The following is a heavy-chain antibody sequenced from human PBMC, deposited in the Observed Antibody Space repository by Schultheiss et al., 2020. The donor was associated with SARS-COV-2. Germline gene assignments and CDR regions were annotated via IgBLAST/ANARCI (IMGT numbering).Heavy chain of an antibody. Sequence: SETLSLTCTVSGGSISSGGYYWSWIRQHPGKGLEWIGYIYHSGSTYYNPSLKSRVTISLDRSRNQFSLNLTSVTAADTAVYYCARVFGMAAAPRPFDPWGQGALVTVSS. CDR3: ARVFGMAAAPRPFDP. CDR2: IYHSGST. CDR1: GGSISSGGYY. J-gene: IGHJ5*02. D-gene: IGHD6-25*01. V-gene: IGHV4-30-2*01.